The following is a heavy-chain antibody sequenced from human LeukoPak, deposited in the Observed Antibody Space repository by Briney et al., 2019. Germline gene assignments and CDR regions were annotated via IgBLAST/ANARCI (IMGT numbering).Heavy chain of an antibody. CDR2: ISAYNGNT. Sequence: ASVKVSCKASGYTFTSYGISWMRQAPGQGLEWMGWISAYNGNTNYAQKLQGRVTMTTDTSTSTAYMELRSLRSDDTAVYYCARDSEYSGSYSFDYWGQGTLVTVSS. CDR3: ARDSEYSGSYSFDY. D-gene: IGHD1-26*01. V-gene: IGHV1-18*01. J-gene: IGHJ4*02. CDR1: GYTFTSYG.